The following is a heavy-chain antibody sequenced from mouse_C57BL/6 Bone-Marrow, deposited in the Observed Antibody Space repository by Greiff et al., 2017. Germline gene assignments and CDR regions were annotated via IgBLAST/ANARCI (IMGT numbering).Heavy chain of an antibody. CDR3: ARGGSSVRYYFDY. Sequence: VKLQQSGAELVRPGASVKLSCKASGYTFTDYYINWVKQRPGQGLEWIARIYPGSGNTYYNEKFKGKATLTAEKSSSTAYMQLSSLTSEDSAVYFCARGGSSVRYYFDYWGQGTTLTVSS. J-gene: IGHJ2*01. CDR1: GYTFTDYY. D-gene: IGHD3-2*02. V-gene: IGHV1-76*01. CDR2: IYPGSGNT.